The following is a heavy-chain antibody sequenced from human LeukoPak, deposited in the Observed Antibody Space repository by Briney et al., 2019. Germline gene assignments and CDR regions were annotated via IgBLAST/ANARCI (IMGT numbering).Heavy chain of an antibody. CDR1: GFTFSRYS. D-gene: IGHD2-2*01. CDR3: ASGPRPYSSTSCYPY. J-gene: IGHJ4*02. Sequence: PGGSLRISFAASGFTFSRYSMNWVRQVPRNLLDCVSSISSSSSYIYYADSVKGRFTISRDNAKNSLYLQMNSLRAEDTAVYYCASGPRPYSSTSCYPYWGQGTLVTVSS. CDR2: ISSSSSYI. V-gene: IGHV3-21*01.